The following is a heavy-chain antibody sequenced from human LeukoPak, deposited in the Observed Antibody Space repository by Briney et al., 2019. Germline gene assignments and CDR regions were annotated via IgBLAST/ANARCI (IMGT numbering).Heavy chain of an antibody. Sequence: GGSLRLSCAASGFTFSDYYMSWIRQAPGKGLEWVSYISSSASTIYYADSVKGRFTISRDNAKNSLYLQMNSLRAEDTAVYYCARDSFLRGCYFAGSYYWDVWGKGTTVTVSS. CDR1: GFTFSDYY. CDR3: ARDSFLRGCYFAGSYYWDV. D-gene: IGHD6-19*01. CDR2: ISSSASTI. J-gene: IGHJ6*03. V-gene: IGHV3-11*01.